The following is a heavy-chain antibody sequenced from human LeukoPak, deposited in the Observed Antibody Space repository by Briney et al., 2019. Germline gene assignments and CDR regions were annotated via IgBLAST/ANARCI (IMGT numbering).Heavy chain of an antibody. CDR3: ARDLPDYGGNPGSFDY. J-gene: IGHJ4*02. Sequence: GGSLRLSCAASGFTFSSYSMNWVRQAPGKGLEWVSSISSSSSYIYYADSVKGRFTISRDNAKNSLYLQMNSLRAEDTAVYYCARDLPDYGGNPGSFDYWGQGTLVTVSS. V-gene: IGHV3-21*01. CDR1: GFTFSSYS. D-gene: IGHD4-23*01. CDR2: ISSSSSYI.